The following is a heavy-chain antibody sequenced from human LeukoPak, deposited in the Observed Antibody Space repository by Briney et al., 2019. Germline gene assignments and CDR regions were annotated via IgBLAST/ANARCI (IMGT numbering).Heavy chain of an antibody. D-gene: IGHD3-22*01. J-gene: IGHJ4*02. CDR3: ARDSYDSSGYRGIDY. CDR1: GFTVSDNY. CDR2: IYSGGST. V-gene: IGHV3-53*01. Sequence: GGSLRLSCAVSGFTVSDNYMSWVRQAPGKGLEWVSVIYSGGSTYYADSVKGRFTISRDNSKNTLYLQMNSLRAEDTAVYYCARDSYDSSGYRGIDYWGQGTLVTVSS.